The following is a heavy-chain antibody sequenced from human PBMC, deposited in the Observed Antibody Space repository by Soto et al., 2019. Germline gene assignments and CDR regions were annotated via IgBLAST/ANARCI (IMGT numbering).Heavy chain of an antibody. CDR1: GFTFSSYW. Sequence: QPGGSLRLSCAASGFTFSSYWMSWVRQAPGKGLEWVANIKQDGSEKYYVDSVKGRFTISRDNAKNSLYLQMNSLRAEDTAVYYCARGGVSSYKSYYYYMDVWGKGTTVTVSS. D-gene: IGHD2-15*01. J-gene: IGHJ6*03. V-gene: IGHV3-7*01. CDR3: ARGGVSSYKSYYYYMDV. CDR2: IKQDGSEK.